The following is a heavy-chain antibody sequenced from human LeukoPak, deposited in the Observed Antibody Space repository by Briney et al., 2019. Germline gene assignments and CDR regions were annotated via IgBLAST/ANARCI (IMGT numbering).Heavy chain of an antibody. V-gene: IGHV3-15*01. Sequence: PGGSLRLSCAASGFTFSNAWMSWVRQVPGKGLEWVGRVRATTDGGTIEYTAPVKGRFSISRGDSTNTLYLQMNSLKTEDTAVYYCAADTPRPLAQIDYWGQGALVTVSS. CDR1: GFTFSNAW. D-gene: IGHD1-1*01. CDR3: AADTPRPLAQIDY. J-gene: IGHJ4*02. CDR2: VRATTDGGTI.